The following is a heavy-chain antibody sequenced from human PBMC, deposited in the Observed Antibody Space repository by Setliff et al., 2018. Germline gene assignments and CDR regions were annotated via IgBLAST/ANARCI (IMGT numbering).Heavy chain of an antibody. J-gene: IGHJ4*02. CDR1: GYTFRSYG. Sequence: ASVKVSCKASGYTFRSYGINWVRQAPGQGLEWVGWISPYSGKTDYAQKFQDRVIMTIDSATTTAYMELKTLRSDDTAVYYCARGRGPDIVVTIPGDYWGQGTQVTVSS. CDR3: ARGRGPDIVVTIPGDY. CDR2: ISPYSGKT. D-gene: IGHD2-15*01. V-gene: IGHV1-18*01.